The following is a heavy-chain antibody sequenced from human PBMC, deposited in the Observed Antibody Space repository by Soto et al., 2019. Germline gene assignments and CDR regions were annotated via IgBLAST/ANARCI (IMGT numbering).Heavy chain of an antibody. V-gene: IGHV3-30*03. CDR1: GFTFTDYA. CDR2: ISYDGINK. Sequence: PGGPLRLSCAASGFTFTDYARFWVRQAPGKGPEWVAVISYDGINKYYADSVKGRFTISRDNSKDTLYLQMNSLRAEDTAIYYCARDPSYYGSGSYYYFDYWGQGTLVTVSS. J-gene: IGHJ4*02. D-gene: IGHD3-10*01. CDR3: ARDPSYYGSGSYYYFDY.